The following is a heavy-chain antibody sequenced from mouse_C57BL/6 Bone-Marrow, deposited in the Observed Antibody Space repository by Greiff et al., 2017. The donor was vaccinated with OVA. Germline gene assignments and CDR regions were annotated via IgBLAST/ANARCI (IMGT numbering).Heavy chain of an antibody. CDR3: AREGEN. Sequence: QVQLQQSGAELVRPGASVKLSCKASGYTFTSYGISWVKQRTGQGLEWIGEIYHRSGNTYYNEKFKGKATLTADKSSSTAYMELRSLTSEDSAVYFCAREGENWGQGTTLTVSS. CDR1: GYTFTSYG. CDR2: IYHRSGNT. J-gene: IGHJ2*01. V-gene: IGHV1-81*01.